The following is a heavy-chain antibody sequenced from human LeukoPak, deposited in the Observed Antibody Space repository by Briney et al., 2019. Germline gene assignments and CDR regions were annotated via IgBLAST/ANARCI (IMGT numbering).Heavy chain of an antibody. D-gene: IGHD6-19*01. CDR2: IYYSGRT. CDR1: GGSISSNNYY. J-gene: IGHJ5*02. Sequence: SETLSLTCSVSGGSISSNNYYWGWIRQPPGVGLEWIGTIYYSGRTNYNPSLKSRVTISVDTSKNQFSLKLSSVTAADTAVYYCARGVVAVAQYNWFDPWGQGTLVTVSS. CDR3: ARGVVAVAQYNWFDP. V-gene: IGHV4-39*07.